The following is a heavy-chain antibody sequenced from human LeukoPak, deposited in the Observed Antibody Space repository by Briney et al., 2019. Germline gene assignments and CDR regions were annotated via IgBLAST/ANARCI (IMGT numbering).Heavy chain of an antibody. CDR3: ATVTSGH. CDR2: INPEGAST. D-gene: IGHD4-17*01. Sequence: GGSLRLSCAASGIIISSNYMQWVRQAPGKGLVWVSRINPEGASTTYADSVKGRFTISRDNAKSTVYLQMNSLRAEDTAVYYCATVTSGHWGQGILVTVSS. CDR1: GIIISSNY. V-gene: IGHV3-74*01. J-gene: IGHJ4*02.